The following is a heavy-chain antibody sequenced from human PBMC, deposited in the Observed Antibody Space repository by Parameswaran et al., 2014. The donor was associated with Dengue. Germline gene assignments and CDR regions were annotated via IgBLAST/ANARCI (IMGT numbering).Heavy chain of an antibody. J-gene: IGHJ3*02. CDR3: AKDEGGYSYGYLAFDI. V-gene: IGHV3-23*01. D-gene: IGHD5-18*01. Sequence: VRQMPGKGLEWVSAISGSGGSTYYADSVKGRFTISRDNSKNTLYLQMNSLRAEDTAVYYCAKDEGGYSYGYLAFDIWGQGTMVTVSS. CDR2: ISGSGGST.